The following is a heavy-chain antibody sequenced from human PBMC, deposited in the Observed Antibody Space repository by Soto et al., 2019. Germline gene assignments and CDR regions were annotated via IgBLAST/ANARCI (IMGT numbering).Heavy chain of an antibody. D-gene: IGHD3-16*02. CDR2: INHSGSS. J-gene: IGHJ3*02. Sequence: QVQLQQWGAGLLKPSETLSLTCAVYGGPFSDYYWNWIRQPPGKGLEWIGEINHSGSSNYNPSLKSRVTISVDTSKDQFSLKLSSVTAADTAVYYCARGLYDYVWGSYRLNAFDIWGQGTMVTVSS. CDR3: ARGLYDYVWGSYRLNAFDI. CDR1: GGPFSDYY. V-gene: IGHV4-34*01.